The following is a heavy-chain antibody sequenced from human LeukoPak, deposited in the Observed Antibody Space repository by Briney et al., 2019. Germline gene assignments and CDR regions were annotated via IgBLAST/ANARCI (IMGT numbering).Heavy chain of an antibody. V-gene: IGHV4-30-4*01. CDR2: IYYSGGT. J-gene: IGHJ4*02. Sequence: PSQTLSLTCTVSGGSISSSDYYWSWIRQPPGKGLEWIGCIYYSGGTYYNPSLKSRVTISIDTSKNQFSLKLSSVTAADTAMYYCAGAGDFDYWGQGTLVTVSS. CDR1: GGSISSSDYY. D-gene: IGHD1-26*01. CDR3: AGAGDFDY.